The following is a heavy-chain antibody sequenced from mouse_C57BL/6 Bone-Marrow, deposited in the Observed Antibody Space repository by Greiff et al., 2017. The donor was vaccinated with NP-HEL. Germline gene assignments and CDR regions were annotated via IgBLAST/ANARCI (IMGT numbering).Heavy chain of an antibody. CDR1: GFTFSSYA. CDR2: ISDGGSYT. CDR3: ARVMITTTYYYAMDY. Sequence: VESGGGLVKPGGSLKLSCAASGFTFSSYAMSWVRQTPEKRLEWVATISDGGSYTYYPDNVKGRFTISRDNAKNNLYLQMSHLKSEDTAMYYCARVMITTTYYYAMDYWGQGTSVTVSS. D-gene: IGHD2-4*01. V-gene: IGHV5-4*01. J-gene: IGHJ4*01.